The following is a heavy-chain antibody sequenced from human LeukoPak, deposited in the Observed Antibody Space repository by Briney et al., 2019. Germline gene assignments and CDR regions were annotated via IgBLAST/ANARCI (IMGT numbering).Heavy chain of an antibody. CDR1: GYTFTGYY. D-gene: IGHD3-22*01. CDR2: INPNSGGT. CDR3: ARGPYYYDSSGYYYYYMDV. J-gene: IGHJ6*03. V-gene: IGHV1-2*02. Sequence: ASVKVSCKASGYTFTGYYMHWVRQAPGQGLEWMGWINPNSGGTNYAQKFQGRVTMTRDTSISTAYMELSRLRSDDTAVYYCARGPYYYDSSGYYYYYMDVWGKGTTVTISS.